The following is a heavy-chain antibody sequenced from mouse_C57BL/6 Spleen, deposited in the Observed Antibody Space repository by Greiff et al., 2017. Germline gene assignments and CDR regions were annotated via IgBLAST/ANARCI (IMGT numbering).Heavy chain of an antibody. CDR1: GYAFSSSW. CDR2: IYPGDGDT. Sequence: QVQLQQSGPELVKPGASVKISCKASGYAFSSSWMNWVKQRPGKGLEWIGRIYPGDGDTNYNGKFKGKATLTADKSSSTAYMQLSSLTSEDSAVYFCAKMGCDYDFAYWGQGTLVTVSA. J-gene: IGHJ3*01. V-gene: IGHV1-82*01. CDR3: AKMGCDYDFAY. D-gene: IGHD2-4*01.